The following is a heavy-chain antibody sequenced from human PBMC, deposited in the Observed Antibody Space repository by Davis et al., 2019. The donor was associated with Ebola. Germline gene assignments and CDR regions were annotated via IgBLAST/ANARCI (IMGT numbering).Heavy chain of an antibody. CDR3: ALWGDDFWSGYLSYDYYYGMDV. J-gene: IGHJ6*02. V-gene: IGHV4-39*01. CDR2: IYYSGST. CDR1: GGSISSSSYY. D-gene: IGHD3-3*01. Sequence: PGGSLRLSCTVSGGSISSSSYYWGWIRQPPGKGLEWIGSIYYSGSTYYNPSLKSRVTISVDTSKNQFSLKLSSVTAADTAVYYWALWGDDFWSGYLSYDYYYGMDVWGQGTTVTVSS.